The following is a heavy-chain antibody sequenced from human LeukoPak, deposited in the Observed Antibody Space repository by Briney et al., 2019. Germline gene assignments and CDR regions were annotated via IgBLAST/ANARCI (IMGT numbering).Heavy chain of an antibody. Sequence: GGSLRLSCAASGFTFSSYAMHWVRQAPGKGLEWVAVISYDGSNKYYADSVKGRFTISRDNSKNTLYLQMNSLRAEDTAVYYCARERSDYYDSSGYSWGQGTLVTVSS. V-gene: IGHV3-30-3*01. D-gene: IGHD3-22*01. J-gene: IGHJ4*02. CDR2: ISYDGSNK. CDR1: GFTFSSYA. CDR3: ARERSDYYDSSGYS.